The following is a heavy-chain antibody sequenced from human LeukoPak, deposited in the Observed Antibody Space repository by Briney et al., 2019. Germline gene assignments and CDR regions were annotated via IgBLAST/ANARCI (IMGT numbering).Heavy chain of an antibody. Sequence: SETLSLTCTVSGGSISSSSYYWGWIRQPPGKGLEWIGSIYYSGSTYYNPSLKSRVTISVDTSKNQFSLKLSSVTAADTAVYYCARYRAHRGVFDAFDIWGQGTMVTVSS. CDR1: GGSISSSSYY. V-gene: IGHV4-39*07. D-gene: IGHD1-26*01. J-gene: IGHJ3*02. CDR2: IYYSGST. CDR3: ARYRAHRGVFDAFDI.